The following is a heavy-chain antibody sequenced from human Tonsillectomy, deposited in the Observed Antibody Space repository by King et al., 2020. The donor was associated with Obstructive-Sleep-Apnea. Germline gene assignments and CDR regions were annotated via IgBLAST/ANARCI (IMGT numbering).Heavy chain of an antibody. V-gene: IGHV1-46*01. J-gene: IGHJ4*02. CDR3: AAYSYGQAGY. Sequence: QLVQSGAEVKKPGASVKVCCKASGYTFTSYYRHWVRQAPGQGLEWMGIINPSGGSTSYAQKFQGRVTMTRDTSTSTVYMELSSLRSEDTAVYYCAAYSYGQAGYWGQGTLVTVSS. CDR1: GYTFTSYY. CDR2: INPSGGST. D-gene: IGHD5-18*01.